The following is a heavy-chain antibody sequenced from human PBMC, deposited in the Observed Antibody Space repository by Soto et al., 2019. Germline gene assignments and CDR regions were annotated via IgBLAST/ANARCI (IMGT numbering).Heavy chain of an antibody. CDR3: ASHQSMVLMVPFDY. D-gene: IGHD2-8*01. V-gene: IGHV1-69*06. J-gene: IGHJ4*02. CDR2: IIPIFGTA. Sequence: VASVKVSCKASGGTFSSYAISWVRQAPGQGLEWMGGIIPIFGTANYAQKFQGRVTITADKSTSTAYMELSSLRSEDTAVYYCASHQSMVLMVPFDYWGQGTLVTVSS. CDR1: GGTFSSYA.